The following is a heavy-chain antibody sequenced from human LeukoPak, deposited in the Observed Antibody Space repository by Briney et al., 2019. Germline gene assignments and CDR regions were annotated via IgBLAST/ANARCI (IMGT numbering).Heavy chain of an antibody. CDR2: IYYSGST. CDR1: GGSISSSSYY. CDR3: ARHPGSGSYQYYFDY. D-gene: IGHD1-26*01. V-gene: IGHV4-39*01. Sequence: PSETLSLTCTVSGGSISSSSYYWGWIRQPPGKGLEWIGSIYYSGSTYYNSSLKSRVTISVDTSKNQFSLKLSSVTAADTAVYYCARHPGSGSYQYYFDYWGQGTLVTVSS. J-gene: IGHJ4*02.